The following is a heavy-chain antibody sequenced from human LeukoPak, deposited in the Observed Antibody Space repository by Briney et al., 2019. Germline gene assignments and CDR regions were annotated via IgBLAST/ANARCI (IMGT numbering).Heavy chain of an antibody. CDR2: INPNSGNT. J-gene: IGHJ6*03. Sequence: ASVKVSCKASGYTFTGYYMHWVRQAPGQGLEWMGWINPNSGNTGYAQKFQGRVTITRNTSISTAYMELSSLRSEDTAVYYCARGASPYYYYYMDVWGKGTTVTVSS. CDR3: ARGASPYYYYYMDV. V-gene: IGHV1-8*03. CDR1: GYTFTGYY.